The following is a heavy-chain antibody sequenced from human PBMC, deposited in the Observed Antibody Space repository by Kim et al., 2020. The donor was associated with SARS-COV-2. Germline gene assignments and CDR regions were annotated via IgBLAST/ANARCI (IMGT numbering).Heavy chain of an antibody. V-gene: IGHV3-33*01. J-gene: IGHJ6*02. CDR1: GFNFNNHG. CDR3: ARDGANFPDYYYYPGLDV. Sequence: GGSLRLSCVASGFNFNNHGMHWVRQAPGKGLEWVALISFDGSIKYYADSVKGRFTISRDNSKNTLYLQMNSLRAEDTAVVYCARDGANFPDYYYYPGLDVWGQGTTVTVSS. D-gene: IGHD7-27*01. CDR2: ISFDGSIK.